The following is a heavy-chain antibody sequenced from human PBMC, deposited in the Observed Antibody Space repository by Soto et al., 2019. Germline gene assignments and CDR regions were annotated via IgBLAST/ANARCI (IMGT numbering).Heavy chain of an antibody. D-gene: IGHD2-21*01. CDR1: GFTFSSYW. J-gene: IGHJ4*02. Sequence: EVQLVESGGGLVQHGGSLRLSCAASGFTFSSYWMSWVRQAPGKGLEWVANIKQDGSEKYYVDSVKGRFTIPRDNAKDRLYLQKNSLRAEDTAVYYCARDGCGCYCVDYWGQRTLVAVSS. CDR2: IKQDGSEK. CDR3: ARDGCGCYCVDY. V-gene: IGHV3-7*01.